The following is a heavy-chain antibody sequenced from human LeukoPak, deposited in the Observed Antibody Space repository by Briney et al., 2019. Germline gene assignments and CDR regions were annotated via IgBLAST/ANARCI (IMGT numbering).Heavy chain of an antibody. CDR2: ISGSGGST. CDR3: AKDSGSGWYGPFDY. J-gene: IGHJ4*02. V-gene: IGHV3-23*01. Sequence: GGSLRLSRAASGFTFSSYAMSWVRQAPGKGLEWVSAISGSGGSTYYADSVKGRFTISRDNSKNTLYLQMNSLRAEDTAVYYCAKDSGSGWYGPFDYWGQGTLVTVSS. CDR1: GFTFSSYA. D-gene: IGHD6-19*01.